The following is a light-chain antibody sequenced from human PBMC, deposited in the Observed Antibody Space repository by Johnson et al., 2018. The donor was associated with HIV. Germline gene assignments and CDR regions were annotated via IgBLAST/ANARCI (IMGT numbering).Light chain of an antibody. J-gene: IGLJ1*01. CDR1: SSNIGNNY. CDR2: DNN. V-gene: IGLV1-51*01. CDR3: ETWDSSLSGYYV. Sequence: QPVLTQPPSVSAAPRQKVTISCSGSSSNIGNNYVSWYQHLPGTAPKLLIYDNNKRPSGIPDRFSGSKSGTSATLGITGLQTGDEADYYCETWDSSLSGYYVFGTGTKLTVL.